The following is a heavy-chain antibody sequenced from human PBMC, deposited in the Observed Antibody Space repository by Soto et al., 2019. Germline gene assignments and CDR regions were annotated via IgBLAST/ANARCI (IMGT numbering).Heavy chain of an antibody. J-gene: IGHJ4*02. CDR3: ARWGGATPFDY. CDR1: GYTLTSYY. Sequence: QVQVVQSGAEVKKPGASVKVSCKAYGYTLTSYYMHWVRQAPGQGLEWMGVINRNGGSTNYAQKFQGRVTMTRDTSTSTVYMELSSLTSEDTAVYYCARWGGATPFDYWGQGTLVTVSS. V-gene: IGHV1-46*03. CDR2: INRNGGST. D-gene: IGHD1-26*01.